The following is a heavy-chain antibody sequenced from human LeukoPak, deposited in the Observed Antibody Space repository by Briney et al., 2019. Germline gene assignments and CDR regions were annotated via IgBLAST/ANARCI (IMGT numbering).Heavy chain of an antibody. D-gene: IGHD3-22*01. CDR3: ASRPGDFIDSSVYYSF. CDR1: GFSFSTDT. CDR2: ISSSSTYI. V-gene: IGHV3-21*01. J-gene: IGHJ4*02. Sequence: PGGSLRLSCAASGFSFSTDTVNWVRQARGKGLEWVSSISSSSTYIYYTDSEKGRFAISRDNARNAVYLQMNSLRTEDTGVYYCASRPGDFIDSSVYYSFWGQGTLVTVSS.